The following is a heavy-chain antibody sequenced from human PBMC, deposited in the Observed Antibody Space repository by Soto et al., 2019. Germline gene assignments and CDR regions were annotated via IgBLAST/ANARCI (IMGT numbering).Heavy chain of an antibody. D-gene: IGHD3-22*01. CDR2: IIPIFGTA. CDR3: ARGKAGEYYYDSSGYYWDWFDP. J-gene: IGHJ5*02. V-gene: IGHV1-69*13. Sequence: AASVKVSCKASGGTFSSYAISWVRQAPGQGLEWMGGIIPIFGTANYAQKFQGRVTITADESTSTAYMGLSSLRSEDTAVYYCARGKAGEYYYDSSGYYWDWFDPWGQGTLVTVSS. CDR1: GGTFSSYA.